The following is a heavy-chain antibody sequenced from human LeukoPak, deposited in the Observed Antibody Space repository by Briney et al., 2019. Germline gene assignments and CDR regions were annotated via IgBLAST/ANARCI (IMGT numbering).Heavy chain of an antibody. J-gene: IGHJ4*02. CDR2: IYYSGST. CDR1: GGSISSGDYC. V-gene: IGHV4-30-4*01. CDR3: ASGYCSGGSCYSGEIFDY. Sequence: SQTLSLTCTVSGGSISSGDYCWSWIRQPPGKGLEWIGYIYYSGSTYYNPSLKSRVTISVDTSKNQFSLKLSSVTAADTAVYYCASGYCSGGSCYSGEIFDYWGQGTLVTVSS. D-gene: IGHD2-15*01.